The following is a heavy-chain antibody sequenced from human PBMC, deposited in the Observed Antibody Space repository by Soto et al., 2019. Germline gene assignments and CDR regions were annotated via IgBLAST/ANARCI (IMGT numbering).Heavy chain of an antibody. J-gene: IGHJ6*02. CDR1: GGTFSSYA. CDR2: IIPIFGTA. Sequence: QVQLVQSGAEVKKPGSSVKVSCKASGGTFSSYAISWVRQAPGQGLEWMGGIIPIFGTANYAQKFQGRVTITADESTSTAYMELSSLRSEDTAVYYCARVSSSSSEEKYYYGMDVWGQGTTVTVSS. CDR3: ARVSSSSSEEKYYYGMDV. V-gene: IGHV1-69*01. D-gene: IGHD6-6*01.